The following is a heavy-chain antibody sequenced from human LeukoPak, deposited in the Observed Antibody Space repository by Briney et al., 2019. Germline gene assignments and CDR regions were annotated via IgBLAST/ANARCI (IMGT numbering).Heavy chain of an antibody. Sequence: GGSLRLSCAASGFTFSSYAMGWVRQAPGKGLEWVSAISGSGGSTYYADSVKGRFTISRDNSKNMLYLQMNSLRAEDTAVYYCAKRESSSSRTASDYWGQGTLVTVSS. CDR2: ISGSGGST. J-gene: IGHJ4*02. V-gene: IGHV3-23*01. D-gene: IGHD6-6*01. CDR1: GFTFSSYA. CDR3: AKRESSSSRTASDY.